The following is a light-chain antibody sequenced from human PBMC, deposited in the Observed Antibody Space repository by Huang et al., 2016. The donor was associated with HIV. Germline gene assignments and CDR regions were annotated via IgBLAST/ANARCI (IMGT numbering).Light chain of an antibody. CDR2: GAT. CDR3: QQYNNWPRT. CDR1: QSVSSN. J-gene: IGKJ1*01. V-gene: IGKV3-15*01. Sequence: EIVMTQSPATLSVSPGESATLSCRAGQSVSSNLAWYQQKPGQAPRLLIYGATTRATGIPARFSGSGSGIEFTLTISSLQPEDFAVYYCQQYNNWPRTFGQGTTVDIK.